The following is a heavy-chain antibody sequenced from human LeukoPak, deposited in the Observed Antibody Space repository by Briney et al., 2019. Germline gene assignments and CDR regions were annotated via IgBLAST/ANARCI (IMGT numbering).Heavy chain of an antibody. D-gene: IGHD1-26*01. Sequence: SETLSLTCTVSGGSISSSSYYWGWIRQPPGKGLEWIGSIYYSGSTYYNPSLKSRVTISVDTSKNQFSLKLSSVTAADTAVYYCARQGRIVGATDYWGQGTLVTVSS. CDR2: IYYSGST. J-gene: IGHJ4*02. CDR1: GGSISSSSYY. V-gene: IGHV4-39*01. CDR3: ARQGRIVGATDY.